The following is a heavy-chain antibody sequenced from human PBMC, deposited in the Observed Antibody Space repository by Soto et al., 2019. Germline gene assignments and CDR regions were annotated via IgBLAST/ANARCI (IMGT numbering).Heavy chain of an antibody. CDR2: IYSGGST. D-gene: IGHD6-19*01. J-gene: IGHJ4*02. V-gene: IGHV3-66*01. CDR3: ARDLGGYSSGWPN. CDR1: GFTVSSNY. Sequence: GGSLRLSCAASGFTVSSNYMSWVRQASGKGLEWVSVIYSGGSTYYADSVKGRFTISRDNSKNTLYLQMNSLRAEDTAVYYCARDLGGYSSGWPNWGQGTLVTVSS.